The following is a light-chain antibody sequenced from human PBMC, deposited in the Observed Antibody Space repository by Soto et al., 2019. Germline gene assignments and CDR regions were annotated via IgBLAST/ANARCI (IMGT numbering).Light chain of an antibody. J-gene: IGKJ4*01. Sequence: DIVLTQSPATLSLSPGERATLSCRASQSVSRYLAWYQQKPGQAPRLLIHDASNRATGIPARFSGSGSGTDFTLTISSLEPEDFAVYYCQQRSNWPRTFGGGTKVEIK. V-gene: IGKV3-11*01. CDR2: DAS. CDR1: QSVSRY. CDR3: QQRSNWPRT.